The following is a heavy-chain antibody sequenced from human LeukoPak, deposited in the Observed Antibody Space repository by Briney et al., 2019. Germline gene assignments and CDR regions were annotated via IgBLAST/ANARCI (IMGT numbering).Heavy chain of an antibody. CDR3: ARDGRWINYYDGSSPV. V-gene: IGHV3-11*04. J-gene: IGHJ4*02. CDR1: GFTFSDYY. D-gene: IGHD3-22*01. Sequence: GGSLRLSCAASGFTFSDYYMTWIRQAPGKGLEYVSYISSSSGSTKYYADSVKGRFTISRDNAKNSLYLQMNSLRVEGTGVYYCARDGRWINYYDGSSPVWGQGALVTVSS. CDR2: ISSSSGSTK.